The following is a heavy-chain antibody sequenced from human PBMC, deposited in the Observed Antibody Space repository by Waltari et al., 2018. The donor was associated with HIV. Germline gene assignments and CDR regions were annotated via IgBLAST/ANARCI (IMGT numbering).Heavy chain of an antibody. V-gene: IGHV1-46*01. CDR3: ARLMVRGTGGPQHVDY. D-gene: IGHD3-10*01. Sequence: QVQLVQSGAEVKKPGASVKVSCKASGYTFTSYYMHWVRQAPGQGLEWMGIINPSGGSTSYAQKFQGRVTMTRDTSTSTVYMELSSLRSEDTAVYYCARLMVRGTGGPQHVDYWGQGTLVTVSS. J-gene: IGHJ4*02. CDR1: GYTFTSYY. CDR2: INPSGGST.